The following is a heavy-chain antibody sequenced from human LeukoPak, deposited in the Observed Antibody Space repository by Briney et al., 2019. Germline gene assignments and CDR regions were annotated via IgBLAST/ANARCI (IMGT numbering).Heavy chain of an antibody. D-gene: IGHD3-22*01. CDR3: ARDRGYYDSSGPLYYFDY. CDR2: IYHSGST. V-gene: IGHV4-39*02. J-gene: IGHJ4*02. CDR1: GGSITSSSYY. Sequence: SETLSLTCTVSGGSITSSSYYWGWIRQPPGKGLVWIGTIYHSGSTYYNPSLKSRVTISVDTSKNQFSLKLSSVTAADTAVYYCARDRGYYDSSGPLYYFDYWGQGTLVTVSS.